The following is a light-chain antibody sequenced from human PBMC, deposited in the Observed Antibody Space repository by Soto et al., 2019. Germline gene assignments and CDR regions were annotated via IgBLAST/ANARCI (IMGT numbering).Light chain of an antibody. Sequence: QSVLTQPASVSGSPGQSIAISCTGTTSDVGAYNYVSWYQHHPGKAPKLMIYQVSNRPSGVSNRFSGSKSGNTASLTISGLQAEDDADYYCSSYTSSTTYVFGTGTKLTVL. V-gene: IGLV2-14*01. J-gene: IGLJ1*01. CDR1: TSDVGAYNY. CDR3: SSYTSSTTYV. CDR2: QVS.